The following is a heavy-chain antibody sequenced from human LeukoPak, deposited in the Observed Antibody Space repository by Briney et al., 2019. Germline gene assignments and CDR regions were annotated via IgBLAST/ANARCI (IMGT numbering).Heavy chain of an antibody. Sequence: SETLSLTCTVSGGSISSHTYSWGWIRQPPGKGLEWIGYIYYSGSTNYNPSLKSRVTISLDTSKNQFSLKLSSVTAADTAVYYCYCSGGDWGQGTLVTVSS. V-gene: IGHV4-61*01. D-gene: IGHD2-15*01. CDR1: GGSISSHTYS. CDR3: YCSGGD. J-gene: IGHJ4*02. CDR2: IYYSGST.